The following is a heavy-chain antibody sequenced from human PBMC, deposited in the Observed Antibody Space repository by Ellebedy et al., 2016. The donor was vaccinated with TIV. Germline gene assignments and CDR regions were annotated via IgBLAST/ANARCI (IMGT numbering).Heavy chain of an antibody. CDR3: ARDLGSGRYPGH. CDR1: GASISSNNW. CDR2: LFHTGRT. V-gene: IGHV4-4*02. Sequence: SETLSLTXAVSGASISSNNWWSWVRQPPGNGLEWIGDLFHTGRTNYNPSLKSRVTISVEKSKNQFSLKLSSVTVADTAVYYCARDLGSGRYPGHWGQGTLVTVSS. D-gene: IGHD3-10*01. J-gene: IGHJ4*02.